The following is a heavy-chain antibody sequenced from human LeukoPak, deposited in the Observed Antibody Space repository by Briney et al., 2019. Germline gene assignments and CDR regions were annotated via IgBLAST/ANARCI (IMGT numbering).Heavy chain of an antibody. J-gene: IGHJ4*02. CDR3: ARGDSSGWYGDPIDY. D-gene: IGHD6-19*01. CDR1: GYTFTSYY. Sequence: ASVKVSCKASGYTFTSYYMHWVRQAPGQGLEWMGIINPSGGSTGYAQKFQGRVTMTRDMSTSTVYMELSSLRSEDTAVYYCARGDSSGWYGDPIDYWGQGTLVTVSS. CDR2: INPSGGST. V-gene: IGHV1-46*01.